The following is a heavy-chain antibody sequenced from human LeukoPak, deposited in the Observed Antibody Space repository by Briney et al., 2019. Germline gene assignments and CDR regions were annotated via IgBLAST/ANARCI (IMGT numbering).Heavy chain of an antibody. CDR1: GGSISSYY. Sequence: SETLSLTCAVSGGSISSYYWSWIRQPPGKGLEWIGYIYYSGSTNYNPSLKSRVTISVDTSKNQFSLKLSSVTAADTAVYYCARTRAWFDPWGQGTLVTVSS. CDR2: IYYSGST. J-gene: IGHJ5*02. CDR3: ARTRAWFDP. V-gene: IGHV4-59*01.